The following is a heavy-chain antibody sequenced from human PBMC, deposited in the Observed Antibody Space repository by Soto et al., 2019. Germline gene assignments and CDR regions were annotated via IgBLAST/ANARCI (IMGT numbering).Heavy chain of an antibody. V-gene: IGHV1-69*06. CDR3: ARDTFYCSGGSCYDYYYYGMDV. CDR2: ITPIFGTT. CDR1: GGTFSNYA. D-gene: IGHD2-15*01. J-gene: IGHJ6*02. Sequence: ASVKVSCKASGGTFSNYAISWVRQAPGQGLEWMGGITPIFGTTNHAQKFQGRVTITADKSTSTAYMELSSLRSEDTAVYYCARDTFYCSGGSCYDYYYYGMDVWGQGTTVTVSS.